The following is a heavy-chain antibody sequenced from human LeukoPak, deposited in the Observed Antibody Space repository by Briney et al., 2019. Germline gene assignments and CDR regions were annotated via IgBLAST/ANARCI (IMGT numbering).Heavy chain of an antibody. CDR1: GFTFSSCW. D-gene: IGHD3-10*01. J-gene: IGHJ4*02. V-gene: IGHV3-7*03. Sequence: PGGSLRLSCAASGFTFSSCWMNWVRQAPGKGLEWVANIKQDGTEKYFVDSVKGRFTISRDNAKNSLYLQMNSLRAEDTALYYCAKDTYGSGSYYNVASYFDYWGQGTLVTVSS. CDR3: AKDTYGSGSYYNVASYFDY. CDR2: IKQDGTEK.